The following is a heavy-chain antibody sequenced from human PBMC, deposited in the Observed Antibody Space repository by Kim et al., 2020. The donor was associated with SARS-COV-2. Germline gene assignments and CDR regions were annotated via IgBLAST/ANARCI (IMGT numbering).Heavy chain of an antibody. Sequence: SETLSLTCAVYGGSFSGYYWSWIRQPPGKGLEWIGEINHSGSTNYNPSLKSRVTISVDTSKNQFSLKLSSVTAADTAVYYCARYSVLGWNCTNGVCLYYYYGMDVWGQGTTVTVSS. D-gene: IGHD2-8*01. CDR1: GGSFSGYY. CDR2: INHSGST. CDR3: ARYSVLGWNCTNGVCLYYYYGMDV. V-gene: IGHV4-34*01. J-gene: IGHJ6*02.